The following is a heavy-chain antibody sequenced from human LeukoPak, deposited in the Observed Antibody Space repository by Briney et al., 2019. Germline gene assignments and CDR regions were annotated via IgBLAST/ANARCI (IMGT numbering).Heavy chain of an antibody. V-gene: IGHV3-20*04. J-gene: IGHJ5*02. CDR1: GFTFDDYG. CDR3: ATDLIHYYASGAKT. D-gene: IGHD3-10*01. CDR2: INWNGIST. Sequence: GGSLRLSCAASGFTFDDYGMSWVRQAPGKGLEWVSGINWNGISTGYADSVKGRFTISRDNAKNSLYLQMNSLRAEDTAVYYCATDLIHYYASGAKTWGQGTLVTVSS.